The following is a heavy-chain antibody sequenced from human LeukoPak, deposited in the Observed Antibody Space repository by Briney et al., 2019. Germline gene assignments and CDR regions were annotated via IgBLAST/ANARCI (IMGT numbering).Heavy chain of an antibody. Sequence: PSETLSLTCAVYGGSFSGYYWSWIRQPPGKGLEWIGEINHSGSTNYNPSLKSRVTISVDTSKNQFSLKLSPVTAADTAVYYCARFTMVRGVRPFDPWGQGTLVTVSS. J-gene: IGHJ5*02. D-gene: IGHD3-10*01. V-gene: IGHV4-34*01. CDR2: INHSGST. CDR3: ARFTMVRGVRPFDP. CDR1: GGSFSGYY.